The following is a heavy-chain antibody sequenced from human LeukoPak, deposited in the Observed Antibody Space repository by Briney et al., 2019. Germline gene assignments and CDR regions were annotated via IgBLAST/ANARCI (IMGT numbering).Heavy chain of an antibody. CDR3: AKARTSGELWFDY. J-gene: IGHJ4*02. Sequence: GGSLRLSCAASRFTFSSYAMTWVRQAPGKGLEWVSAISGSGGSTYYADSVKGRFTISRDNSKNTLYLQMNSLRAEDTAVYYCAKARTSGELWFDYWGQGTLVTVSS. CDR1: RFTFSSYA. V-gene: IGHV3-23*01. D-gene: IGHD3-10*01. CDR2: ISGSGGST.